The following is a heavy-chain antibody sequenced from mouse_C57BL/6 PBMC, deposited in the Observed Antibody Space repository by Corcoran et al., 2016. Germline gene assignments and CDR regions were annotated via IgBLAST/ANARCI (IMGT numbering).Heavy chain of an antibody. J-gene: IGHJ4*01. CDR1: GYTFTDYY. CDR2: INPNNGGT. D-gene: IGHD1-1*01. CDR3: ARSYGSPYAMDY. Sequence: EVQLQQSGPELVKPGASVKISCKASGYTFTDYYMNWVKQSHGKSLEWIGDINPNNGGTSYNQKFKGKATLTVDKSSSTAYMELRSLTSEDSAGYYCARSYGSPYAMDYWGQGTSVTVSS. V-gene: IGHV1-26*01.